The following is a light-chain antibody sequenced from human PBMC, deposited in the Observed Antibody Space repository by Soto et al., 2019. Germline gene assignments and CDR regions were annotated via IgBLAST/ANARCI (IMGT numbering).Light chain of an antibody. J-gene: IGLJ2*01. CDR2: DVN. CDR3: CSYAGSYNLV. Sequence: QSALTQPPSASGSPGQSVTISCTGTSSDVGAYNYVSWYQQHPGKAPKLMIYDVNKRPSGVPDRFSGSKSGNTASLTVSGLQAEDEADYYCCSYAGSYNLVFGGGTQLTVL. CDR1: SSDVGAYNY. V-gene: IGLV2-8*01.